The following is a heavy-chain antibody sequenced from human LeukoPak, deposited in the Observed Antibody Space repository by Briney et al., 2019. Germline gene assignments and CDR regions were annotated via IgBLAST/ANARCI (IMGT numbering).Heavy chain of an antibody. CDR1: GFTFTSSA. Sequence: SVKVSCKASGFTFTSSAMQWVRQARGQRLEWIGWIVVGSGNTNYAQKFQERVTITRDMSTSTAYMELSSLRSEDTAVYYCARPRYSYGSDDAFDIWGQGTMVTVSS. D-gene: IGHD5-18*01. CDR3: ARPRYSYGSDDAFDI. J-gene: IGHJ3*02. V-gene: IGHV1-58*02. CDR2: IVVGSGNT.